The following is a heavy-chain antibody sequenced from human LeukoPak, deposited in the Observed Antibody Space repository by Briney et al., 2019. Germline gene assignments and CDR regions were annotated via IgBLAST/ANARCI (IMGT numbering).Heavy chain of an antibody. CDR1: GYTFASFE. V-gene: IGHV1-8*01. Sequence: GASVKVSCKTSGYTFASFEIVWVRQASGQGLERMGWMHPNTGNTGYAPNFQGRVTMTRNTPISTAYMELSSLTSDDTAVYYCARVRYSTSPRHQGDFYYMDVWGKGTTVTVSS. D-gene: IGHD6-6*01. J-gene: IGHJ6*03. CDR3: ARVRYSTSPRHQGDFYYMDV. CDR2: MHPNTGNT.